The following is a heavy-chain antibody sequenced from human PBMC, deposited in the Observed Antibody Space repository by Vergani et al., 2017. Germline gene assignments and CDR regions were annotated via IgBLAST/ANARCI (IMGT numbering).Heavy chain of an antibody. CDR1: GYSISSGYY. V-gene: IGHV4-38-2*02. D-gene: IGHD5-18*01. Sequence: QVQLQESGPGLVKPSETLSLTCTVSGYSISSGYYWGWIRQPPGKGLEWIGSIYHSGSTNYNPSLKSRVTISVDTSKNQFSLKLRSVTAADTAVYYCARDGGYSYGFDYWGQGTLVTVSS. CDR2: IYHSGST. CDR3: ARDGGYSYGFDY. J-gene: IGHJ4*02.